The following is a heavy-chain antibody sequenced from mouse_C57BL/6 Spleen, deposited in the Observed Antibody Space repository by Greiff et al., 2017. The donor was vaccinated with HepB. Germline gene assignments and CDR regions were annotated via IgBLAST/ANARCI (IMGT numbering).Heavy chain of an antibody. D-gene: IGHD1-1*01. CDR1: GFTFSDYY. CDR2: INYDGSST. CDR3: ARDGDYYGSNWYFDV. J-gene: IGHJ1*03. Sequence: EVKLMESEGGLVQPGSSMKLSCTASGFTFSDYYMAWVRQVPEKGLEWVANINYDGSSTYYLDSLKSRFIISRDNAKNILYLQMSSLKSEDTATYYCARDGDYYGSNWYFDVWGTGTTVTVSS. V-gene: IGHV5-16*01.